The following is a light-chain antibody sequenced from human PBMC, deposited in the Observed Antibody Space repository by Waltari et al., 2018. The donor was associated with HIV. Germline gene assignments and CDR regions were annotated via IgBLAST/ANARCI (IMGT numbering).Light chain of an antibody. V-gene: IGLV2-23*02. CDR2: EVS. J-gene: IGLJ2*01. CDR1: SRDVGGYNL. Sequence: QSALTQPASVSGSPGQSITISCTGPSRDVGGYNLVSWYQQHPGKAPQRMIYEVSKRPSGVSNRFSGSKSGNTASLTISGLQAEDEADYYCCAYAGSTTYVIFGGGTKLTVL. CDR3: CAYAGSTTYVI.